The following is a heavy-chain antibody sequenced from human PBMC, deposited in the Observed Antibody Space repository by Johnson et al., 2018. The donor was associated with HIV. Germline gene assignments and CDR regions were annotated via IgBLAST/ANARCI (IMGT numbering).Heavy chain of an antibody. J-gene: IGHJ3*02. D-gene: IGHD3-22*01. V-gene: IGHV3-30*02. CDR2: IRYDGSNK. Sequence: QMLLVVSGGGVVQPGGSLILSCAASGFTFSNYGMHWVRQAPGKGLEWVAFIRYDGSNKYYADSMKGRFTISRDNSKNTLYLQMNSLRAEDTAVYYCAKDLPPMILVGGDAFDIWGQGTMVTVSS. CDR3: AKDLPPMILVGGDAFDI. CDR1: GFTFSNYG.